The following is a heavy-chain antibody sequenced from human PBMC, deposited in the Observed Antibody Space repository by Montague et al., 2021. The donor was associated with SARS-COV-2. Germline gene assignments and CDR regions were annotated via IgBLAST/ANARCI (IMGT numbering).Heavy chain of an antibody. CDR3: ARGINSAGSYYYHLDV. CDR1: GGSMSGYN. V-gene: IGHV4-59*01. J-gene: IGHJ6*02. Sequence: SDPLSLPCNVAGGSMSGYNWSWIRQPPGKGLQWIGSMYNSENTSYNPSLKSRITISVDTSKKQFSLRLSSVTAADTAVYFCARGINSAGSYYYHLDVWGQGTTVTVSS. D-gene: IGHD2-21*01. CDR2: MYNSENT.